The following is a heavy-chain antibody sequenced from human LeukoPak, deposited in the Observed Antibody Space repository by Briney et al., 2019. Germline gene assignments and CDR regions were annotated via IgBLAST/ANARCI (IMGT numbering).Heavy chain of an antibody. D-gene: IGHD6-6*01. V-gene: IGHV1-3*01. Sequence: ASVKVSCKASGYTFTSYAMHWVRQAPGQRLEWMGWINAGNGNTKYSQKFQGRVTITRDTSASTAYMELSSLRSEDTAVYYCAGIAARPVDYYYMDVWGKGTTVTVSS. CDR3: AGIAARPVDYYYMDV. J-gene: IGHJ6*03. CDR1: GYTFTSYA. CDR2: INAGNGNT.